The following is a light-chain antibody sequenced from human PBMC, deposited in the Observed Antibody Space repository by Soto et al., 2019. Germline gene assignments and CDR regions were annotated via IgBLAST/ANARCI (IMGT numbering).Light chain of an antibody. J-gene: IGKJ1*01. V-gene: IGKV3-20*01. Sequence: ETVLTQSPGTLSLSPGERATLSCRASQSVSSNYLAWYQHIPGQAPRLLIYGASTRATGIPDRFSGSGSGTDFTLTISRLEPEDFALYYCQQFDRSPPSWTFGQGTKVE. CDR2: GAS. CDR3: QQFDRSPPSWT. CDR1: QSVSSNY.